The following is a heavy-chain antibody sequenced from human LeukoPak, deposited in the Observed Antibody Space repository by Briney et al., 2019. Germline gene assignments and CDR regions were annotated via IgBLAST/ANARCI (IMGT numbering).Heavy chain of an antibody. J-gene: IGHJ6*03. CDR2: INWNGGST. V-gene: IGHV3-20*04. CDR3: ARDSIYSGSYYYYYYMDV. D-gene: IGHD1-26*01. Sequence: GGSLRLSCAASGFTFDDYGMSWVRQAPGKGLEWVSGINWNGGSTGYADSVKGRFTISRDNAKNSLYLQMNSLRAEDTALYYCARDSIYSGSYYYYYYMDVWGKGTTVTVSS. CDR1: GFTFDDYG.